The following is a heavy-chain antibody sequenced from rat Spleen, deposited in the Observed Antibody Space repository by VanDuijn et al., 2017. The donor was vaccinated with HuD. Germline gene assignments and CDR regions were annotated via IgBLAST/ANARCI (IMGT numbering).Heavy chain of an antibody. CDR2: IKAKSKNYAT. D-gene: IGHD3-1*01. CDR3: ASASD. J-gene: IGHJ2*01. Sequence: EVQVLESGGGLVQPGNSLKLSCATSGFTFSTAWMSWYRQFPEKRLEWVARIKAKSKNYATDYTESGKGRFTISRNDSKSSIYLQMNNLKEEDTAIYYCASASDWGQGLMVTVSS. V-gene: IGHV6-6*01. CDR1: GFTFSTAW.